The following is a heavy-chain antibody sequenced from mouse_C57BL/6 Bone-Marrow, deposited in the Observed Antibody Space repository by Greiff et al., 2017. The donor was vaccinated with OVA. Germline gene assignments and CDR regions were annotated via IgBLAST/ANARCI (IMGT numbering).Heavy chain of an antibody. J-gene: IGHJ2*01. V-gene: IGHV1-55*01. CDR2: IYPGSGST. CDR1: GYTFTSYW. CDR3: ARGGIYDGYSYYCDY. D-gene: IGHD2-3*01. Sequence: QVQLQQPGAELVKPGASVKMSCKASGYTFTSYWITWVKQRPGQGLEWIGDIYPGSGSTNYNEKFKSKATLTVDTSSSTAYMQLSSLTSEDSAVYYCARGGIYDGYSYYCDYWGQGTTLTVSS.